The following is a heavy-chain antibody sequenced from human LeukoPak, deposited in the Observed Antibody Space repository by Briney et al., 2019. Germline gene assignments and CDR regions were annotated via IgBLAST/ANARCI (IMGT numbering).Heavy chain of an antibody. J-gene: IGHJ4*02. CDR1: DGSISSNF. Sequence: SETLSLTCTVSDGSISSNFWSWIRQPPGKGLEWIGYIYYSGSTNYNPSLKSRVTISVDTSKNQFSLKLSSVTAADTAVYYCARDRGYSYGYIDYWGQGTLVTVSS. CDR2: IYYSGST. V-gene: IGHV4-59*01. D-gene: IGHD5-18*01. CDR3: ARDRGYSYGYIDY.